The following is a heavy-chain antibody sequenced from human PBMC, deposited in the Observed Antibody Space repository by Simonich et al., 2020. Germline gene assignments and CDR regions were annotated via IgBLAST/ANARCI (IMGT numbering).Heavy chain of an antibody. V-gene: IGHV1-18*01. Sequence: QVQLLQSGAEVKKPGASVKVSCKASGYTFTSFGISGVRQAPGQGLEWMGWISGYNGNTKYAQKLQGRVTMTTDTATSTAYMELRSLRSDDTAVYYCARASRGTWWYYYFDYWGQGTLVTVSS. J-gene: IGHJ4*02. D-gene: IGHD2-15*01. CDR3: ARASRGTWWYYYFDY. CDR1: GYTFTSFG. CDR2: ISGYNGNT.